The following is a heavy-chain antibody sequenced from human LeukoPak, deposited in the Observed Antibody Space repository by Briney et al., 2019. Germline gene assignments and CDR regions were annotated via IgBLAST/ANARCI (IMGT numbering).Heavy chain of an antibody. CDR2: ISVYNGNT. CDR1: GDTIRGYG. CDR3: ATINYDFWSGNMEV. D-gene: IGHD3-3*01. Sequence: GASVKVSCKASGDTIRGYGISWVRQAPGQGLEWMGWISVYNGNTDYVQKFQGRVSMTTDTSTSTAYMELMNLRSDDTALYYCATINYDFWSGNMEVWGQGTTVIVSS. V-gene: IGHV1-18*01. J-gene: IGHJ6*02.